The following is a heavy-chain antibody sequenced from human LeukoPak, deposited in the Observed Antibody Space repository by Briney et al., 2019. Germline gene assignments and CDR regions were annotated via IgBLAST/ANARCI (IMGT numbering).Heavy chain of an antibody. V-gene: IGHV4-34*01. J-gene: IGHJ4*02. CDR2: INHSGNA. CDR1: GGSFSGYY. CDR3: ARGQGTVTTH. D-gene: IGHD4-17*01. Sequence: SETLSLTCAVSGGSFSGYYWTWIRQPPVKGLEWIGEINHSGNANDNPSYKSRVTISLDMPENHFSLKLPSVTAADTAVYYCARGQGTVTTHWGQGNLVTVSS.